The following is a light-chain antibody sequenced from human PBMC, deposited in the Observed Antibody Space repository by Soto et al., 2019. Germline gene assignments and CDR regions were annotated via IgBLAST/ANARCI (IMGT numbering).Light chain of an antibody. Sequence: QSALTQPAFVSESPGQSITISCTGTSSNVGSYDLVSWYQQHPGKPPKLMIYEGSKRPSGVSDRFSGSKSGNSASLTISGLQAEDEADYFCSSYAGSSTLVFGGGTKLTVL. CDR2: EGS. CDR1: SSNVGSYDL. V-gene: IGLV2-23*01. J-gene: IGLJ3*02. CDR3: SSYAGSSTLV.